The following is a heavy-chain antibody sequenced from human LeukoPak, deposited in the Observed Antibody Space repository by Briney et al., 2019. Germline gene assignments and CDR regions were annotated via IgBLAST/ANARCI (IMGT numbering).Heavy chain of an antibody. J-gene: IGHJ4*02. CDR1: GFTFSSYW. V-gene: IGHV3-7*01. D-gene: IGHD1-26*01. CDR2: IKQDGSEK. Sequence: LSCAASGFTFSSYWMSWVRQAQGKGREWVANIKQDGSEKYYVDSVKGRFTISRDNAKNSLYLQMNSLRAEDTAVYYCARDPTRVGATMGDYWGQGTLVTVSS. CDR3: ARDPTRVGATMGDY.